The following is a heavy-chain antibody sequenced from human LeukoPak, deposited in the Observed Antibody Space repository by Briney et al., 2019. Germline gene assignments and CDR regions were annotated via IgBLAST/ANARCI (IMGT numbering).Heavy chain of an antibody. V-gene: IGHV3-21*01. J-gene: IGHJ4*02. D-gene: IGHD3-3*01. CDR1: GFTFSSYS. CDR3: ARAYDFWSGYYSSYFDY. CDR2: ISSSSSYI. Sequence: GGSLRLSCAASGFTFSSYSMNWVRQAPGKGLEWVSSISSSSSYIYYADSVKGRFTISRDNAKNSLYLQMNSLRAEDTAVYYCARAYDFWSGYYSSYFDYWGQGTLVTVSS.